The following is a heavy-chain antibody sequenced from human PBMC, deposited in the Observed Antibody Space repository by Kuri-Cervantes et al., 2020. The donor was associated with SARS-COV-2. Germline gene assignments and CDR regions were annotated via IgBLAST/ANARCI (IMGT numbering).Heavy chain of an antibody. CDR1: GYTFTNFW. D-gene: IGHD5-18*01. CDR2: IYPGDSDT. J-gene: IGHJ4*02. CDR3: ARREDTAMFSFDY. V-gene: IGHV5-51*01. Sequence: GESLKISCKGFGYTFTNFWISWVRQVPGKGLEWMGIIYPGDSDTRYSPSLQGQVTISADKSISTVYLQWSSLKASDTAMYYCARREDTAMFSFDYWGQGTLVTVSS.